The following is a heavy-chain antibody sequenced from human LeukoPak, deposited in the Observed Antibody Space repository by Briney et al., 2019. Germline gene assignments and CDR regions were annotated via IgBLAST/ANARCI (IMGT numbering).Heavy chain of an antibody. CDR2: ISGSGGST. D-gene: IGHD6-19*01. V-gene: IGHV3-23*01. J-gene: IGHJ5*02. Sequence: GGSLRLSCAASGFTFSSYAMSWVRQAPGKGLEWVSAISGSGGSTYYADSVKGRFTISRDNSKNTLYLQMNSLRAEDTAVYYCAKTGQRGWYGLWFDPWGQGTLVTVSS. CDR3: AKTGQRGWYGLWFDP. CDR1: GFTFSSYA.